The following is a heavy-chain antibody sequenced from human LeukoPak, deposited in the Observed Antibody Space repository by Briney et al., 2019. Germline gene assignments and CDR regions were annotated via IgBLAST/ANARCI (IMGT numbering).Heavy chain of an antibody. D-gene: IGHD1-26*01. CDR3: ARDVGATFGYYYYMDV. CDR1: GGTFGSYA. V-gene: IGHV1-69*01. CDR2: IIPIFGTA. J-gene: IGHJ6*03. Sequence: ASVKVSCKASGGTFGSYAISWVRQAPGQGLEWMGGIIPIFGTANYAQKFQGRVTITADESTSTAYMELSSLRSEDTAVYYCARDVGATFGYYYYMDVWGKGTTVTVSS.